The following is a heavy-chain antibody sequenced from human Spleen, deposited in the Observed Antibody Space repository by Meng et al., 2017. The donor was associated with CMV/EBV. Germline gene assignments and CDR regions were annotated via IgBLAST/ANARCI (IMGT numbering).Heavy chain of an antibody. J-gene: IGHJ4*02. CDR3: ASFWSGSSPPYYFDY. CDR2: ISPYNGNT. CDR1: GYPFTTYG. D-gene: IGHD3-3*01. V-gene: IGHV1-18*01. Sequence: SGYPFTTYGNTWVRQAAGQGLEWMGWISPYNGNTKFAHKLQGRVTMTTDTSTSTAYMDLRSLTSDDTAVYYCASFWSGSSPPYYFDYWGQGTLVTVSS.